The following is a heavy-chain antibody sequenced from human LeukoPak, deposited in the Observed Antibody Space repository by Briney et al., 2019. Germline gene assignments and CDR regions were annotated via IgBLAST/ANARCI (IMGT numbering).Heavy chain of an antibody. V-gene: IGHV3-23*01. CDR2: ISGSGGST. Sequence: GGSLRLSCAASGFTFSSYAMSWVRQAPGKGLEWVSAISGSGGSTYYADSVKGRFTISRDNSKNTLYLQMNSLRAEDTAVYCCAKTGKYYDILTGYSTTYYFDYWGQGTLVTVSS. CDR3: AKTGKYYDILTGYSTTYYFDY. D-gene: IGHD3-9*01. CDR1: GFTFSSYA. J-gene: IGHJ4*02.